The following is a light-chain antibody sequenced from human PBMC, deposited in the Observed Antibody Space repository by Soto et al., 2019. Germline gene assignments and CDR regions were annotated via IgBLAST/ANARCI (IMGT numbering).Light chain of an antibody. J-gene: IGKJ1*01. V-gene: IGKV3-20*01. Sequence: EIVLTQSPGTLSLSPGERATLSCRASQSVSSSYLAWYQQKPGQAPRLLIYGASSRATGIPDRFSGSGSGTDFTLTISRLEPEDFAVYYWQQYGSPPPWTFGQGTKVEIK. CDR2: GAS. CDR1: QSVSSSY. CDR3: QQYGSPPPWT.